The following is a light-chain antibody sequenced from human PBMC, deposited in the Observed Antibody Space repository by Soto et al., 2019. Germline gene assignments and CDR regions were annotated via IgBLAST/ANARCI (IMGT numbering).Light chain of an antibody. CDR3: GAWDSSLSAVV. Sequence: QSVLTQPPSVSAAPGQEVTISCSGHTSNIENHFVSWYQHLPGTAPKLLIYDNDKRPSGIPARIYASKSGTSATLGITGLHSGDEADYYCGAWDSSLSAVVFGGGTKVTVL. J-gene: IGLJ2*01. V-gene: IGLV1-51*01. CDR1: TSNIENHF. CDR2: DND.